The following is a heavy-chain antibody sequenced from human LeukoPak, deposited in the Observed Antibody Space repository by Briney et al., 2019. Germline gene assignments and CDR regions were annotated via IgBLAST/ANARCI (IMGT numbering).Heavy chain of an antibody. Sequence: SSETLSLTCPVSGGSISSYYWSWIRQPPGKGLEWIGYIYYSGSTNYNPSLKSRVTISVDTSKNQFSLKLSSVTAADTAVYYCARVAPDYYDSSGGFDYWGQGTLVTVSS. V-gene: IGHV4-59*01. D-gene: IGHD3-22*01. CDR1: GGSISSYY. J-gene: IGHJ4*02. CDR2: IYYSGST. CDR3: ARVAPDYYDSSGGFDY.